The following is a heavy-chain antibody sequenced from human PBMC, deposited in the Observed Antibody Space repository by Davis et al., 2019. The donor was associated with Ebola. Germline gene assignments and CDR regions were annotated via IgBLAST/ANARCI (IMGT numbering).Heavy chain of an antibody. J-gene: IGHJ4*02. CDR2: ISGSGGST. CDR3: AKDSSVVPAAIFDY. CDR1: GFTFSSYA. Sequence: GESLKISCAASGFTFSSYAMSWVRQAPGKGLEWVSAISGSGGSTYYADSVKGRFTISRDNSKNTLYLQMNSLRAEDTDVYYCAKDSSVVPAAIFDYWGQGTLVTVSS. D-gene: IGHD2-2*01. V-gene: IGHV3-23*01.